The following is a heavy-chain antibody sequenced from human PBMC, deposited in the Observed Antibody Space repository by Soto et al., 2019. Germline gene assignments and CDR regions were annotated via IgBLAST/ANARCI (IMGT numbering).Heavy chain of an antibody. V-gene: IGHV4-61*01. Sequence: SETLSLTCTVSGGSVSSGSYYWSWMRQPPGKGLEWIGYIYYSGSTNYNPSLKSRVTISVDTSKNQFSLKLSSVTAADPAVYYCARRGLGKEGYFDYWGQGTLVTVSS. CDR2: IYYSGST. CDR1: GGSVSSGSYY. J-gene: IGHJ4*02. D-gene: IGHD7-27*01. CDR3: ARRGLGKEGYFDY.